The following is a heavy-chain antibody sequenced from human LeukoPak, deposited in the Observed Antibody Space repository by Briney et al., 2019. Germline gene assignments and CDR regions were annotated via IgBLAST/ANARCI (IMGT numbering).Heavy chain of an antibody. CDR3: AKNKGHFDY. D-gene: IGHD1/OR15-1a*01. CDR2: ISASGGTT. V-gene: IGHV3-23*01. Sequence: GGSLRLSCAASGFTFSSYAMSWVRQAPGKGLEWVSTISASGGTTYYADSVKGRFTISRDNSKNTLYLQMNSLRAEDTAVYYCAKNKGHFDYWGQGTLVTVSS. J-gene: IGHJ4*02. CDR1: GFTFSSYA.